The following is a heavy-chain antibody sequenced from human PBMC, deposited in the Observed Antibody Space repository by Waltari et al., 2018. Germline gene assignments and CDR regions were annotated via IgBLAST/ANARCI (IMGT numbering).Heavy chain of an antibody. J-gene: IGHJ6*02. CDR1: GYSIRSGYY. D-gene: IGHD6-19*01. Sequence: QVQLQESGPGLVKPSETLSLTCAVSGYSIRSGYYWGWIRQPPGKGLEWIGSIYHSGSTYYNPSLKSRVTISVDTSKNQFSLKLSSVTAADTAVYYCASGAGSGYYGMDVWGQGTTVTVSS. V-gene: IGHV4-38-2*01. CDR3: ASGAGSGYYGMDV. CDR2: IYHSGST.